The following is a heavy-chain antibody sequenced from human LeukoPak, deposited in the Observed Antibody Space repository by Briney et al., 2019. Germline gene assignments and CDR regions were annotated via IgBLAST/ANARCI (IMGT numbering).Heavy chain of an antibody. Sequence: PSETLSLTCTVSGGSVSSGSYYWSWIRQPPGKGLEWIGYIYYSGSTNYNPSLKSRVTISVDTSKNQLSLKLSSVTAADTAVYYCARGLIAAAGMDYWGQGTLVTVSS. D-gene: IGHD6-13*01. CDR2: IYYSGST. J-gene: IGHJ4*02. CDR3: ARGLIAAAGMDY. CDR1: GGSVSSGSYY. V-gene: IGHV4-61*01.